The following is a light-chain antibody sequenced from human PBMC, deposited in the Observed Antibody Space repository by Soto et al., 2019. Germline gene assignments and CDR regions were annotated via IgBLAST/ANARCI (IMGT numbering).Light chain of an antibody. CDR2: EVG. Sequence: QSVLTQPASVSGSPGQSITISCTGTSSDVGGYNYVSWYQQQSGKAPKLMIHEVGNRPSGVSNRFSGSKSGNTASLTISGLQAEDEADYYCSSYTSSRVYVFGIGTKVTVL. CDR1: SSDVGGYNY. CDR3: SSYTSSRVYV. V-gene: IGLV2-14*01. J-gene: IGLJ1*01.